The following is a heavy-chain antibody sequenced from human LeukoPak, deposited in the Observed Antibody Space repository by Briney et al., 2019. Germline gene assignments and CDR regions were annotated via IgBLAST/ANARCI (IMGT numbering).Heavy chain of an antibody. D-gene: IGHD1-26*01. CDR2: ISGSGGST. CDR1: GFTFSSYA. V-gene: IGHV3-23*01. CDR3: AKGGALNSGSHRSRA. J-gene: IGHJ4*02. Sequence: PGGSLRLSCAASGFTFSSYAMGWVRQAPGKGLEWVSAISGSGGSTYYADSVKGRFTISRDNSKNTLYLQMNSLRAEDTAVYYCAKGGALNSGSHRSRAWGQGTLVAVSS.